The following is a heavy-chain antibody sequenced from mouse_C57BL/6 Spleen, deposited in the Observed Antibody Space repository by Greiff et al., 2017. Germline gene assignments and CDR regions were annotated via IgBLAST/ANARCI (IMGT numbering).Heavy chain of an antibody. D-gene: IGHD1-1*01. J-gene: IGHJ4*01. V-gene: IGHV1-69*01. Sequence: QVQLQQPGAELVMPGASVKLSCKASGYTFTSYWMHWVKQRPGQGLEWIGEIDPSDSYTNYNQKFKGKSTLTVDKSSSTAYMQLSSLTSEDAAVYYCALLRVYAMDYWGQGTSVTVSS. CDR2: IDPSDSYT. CDR3: ALLRVYAMDY. CDR1: GYTFTSYW.